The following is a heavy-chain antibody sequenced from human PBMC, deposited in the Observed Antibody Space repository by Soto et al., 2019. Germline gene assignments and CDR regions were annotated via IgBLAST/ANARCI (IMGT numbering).Heavy chain of an antibody. D-gene: IGHD3-9*01. J-gene: IGHJ6*02. CDR1: GGSISSYY. CDR2: IYTSGST. Sequence: PSETLSLNCTVSGGSISSYYWSWIRQPAGKGLEWIGRIYTSGSTNYNPSLKSRVTMSVDTSKNQFSLKLSSVTAADTAVYYCAREGPGLRYFDLLPRSNYYYGMDVWGQGTTVTVSS. CDR3: AREGPGLRYFDLLPRSNYYYGMDV. V-gene: IGHV4-4*07.